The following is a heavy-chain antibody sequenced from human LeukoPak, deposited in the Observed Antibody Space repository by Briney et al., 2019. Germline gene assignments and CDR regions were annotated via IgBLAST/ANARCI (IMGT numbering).Heavy chain of an antibody. CDR1: GFTISSYW. J-gene: IGHJ4*02. V-gene: IGHV3-74*01. CDR2: INPAGSVT. Sequence: PGGSLRLSCSASGFTISSYWMHWGRQAPGKRLVWVSRINPAGSVTNHADSVRGRFTISRDTATYTLYLEMNSLRAEDKAVYYCSRDFVGAEDYWGQGTLVTVSS. CDR3: SRDFVGAEDY. D-gene: IGHD3-16*01.